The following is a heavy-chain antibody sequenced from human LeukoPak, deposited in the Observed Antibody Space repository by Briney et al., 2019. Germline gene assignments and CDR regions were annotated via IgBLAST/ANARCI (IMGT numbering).Heavy chain of an antibody. CDR2: IRGSGDGT. D-gene: IGHD4-17*01. V-gene: IGHV3-23*01. Sequence: PGGSLRLSCAASGFTFSSYAMSWVRQAPGKGLEWVSTIRGSGDGTYYADSVKGRFTISRDDSKNTLYLRMNSLRGDDTAVYYCAKSLRNTVTDFDYWGQGTLVTVSS. CDR1: GFTFSSYA. J-gene: IGHJ4*02. CDR3: AKSLRNTVTDFDY.